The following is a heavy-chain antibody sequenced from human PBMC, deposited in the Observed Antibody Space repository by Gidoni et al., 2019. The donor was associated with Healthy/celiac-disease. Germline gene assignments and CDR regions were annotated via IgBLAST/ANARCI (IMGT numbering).Heavy chain of an antibody. D-gene: IGHD3-16*01. J-gene: IGHJ4*02. V-gene: IGHV4-59*01. CDR3: ARSPWAGFDY. CDR1: VGSISSYY. CDR2: IYYSGST. Sequence: QVQLQESGPGLVKPSQTLSLTCTVSVGSISSYYWSWIRQPPGKRLEWIGYIYYSGSTNYNPSLKSRVTISVDTSKIQFSLKLSSATAADTAVYYCARSPWAGFDYWGQGTLVTVSS.